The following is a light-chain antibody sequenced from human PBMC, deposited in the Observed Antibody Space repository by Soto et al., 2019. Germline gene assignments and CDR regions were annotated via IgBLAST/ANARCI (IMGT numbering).Light chain of an antibody. CDR2: DAS. Sequence: DIQVTQSPPTLSASVGDRVTITCRASQTISTWMAWYQQKPGKAPKLLVYDASTLQSGDASRFSGSGSGTEFTLIISGLQPDDSATYYCQQYTNTNNPWMFGQGTKVEI. CDR1: QTISTW. J-gene: IGKJ1*01. CDR3: QQYTNTNNPWM. V-gene: IGKV1-5*01.